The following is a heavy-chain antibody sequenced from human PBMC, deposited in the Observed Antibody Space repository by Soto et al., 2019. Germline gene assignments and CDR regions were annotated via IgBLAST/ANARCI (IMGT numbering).Heavy chain of an antibody. CDR3: ARHGRSMVRGGRSAFDI. V-gene: IGHV4-59*08. CDR2: IYYSGST. Sequence: PSETLSLTCTVSGGSISSYYWSWIRQPPGKGLEWIGYIYYSGSTNYNPSLKSQVTISEDTSKNQFSLKLSSVTAADTAVYYCARHGRSMVRGGRSAFDIWGQGTMVTVSS. J-gene: IGHJ3*02. D-gene: IGHD3-10*01. CDR1: GGSISSYY.